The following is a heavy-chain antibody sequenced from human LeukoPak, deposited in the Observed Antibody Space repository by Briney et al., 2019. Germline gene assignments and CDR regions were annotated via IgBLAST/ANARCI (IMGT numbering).Heavy chain of an antibody. J-gene: IGHJ3*02. CDR1: GDSVSSNSAT. V-gene: IGHV6-1*01. CDR3: ARDKGGRGSAFDI. CDR2: TYYRSKWYN. Sequence: SQTLSLTCAISGDSVSSNSATWNWIRQSPLRGLEWLGRTYYRSKWYNDYAVSVKSRVTINPATSKNQFSLQLNSVAPEDTAVYYCARDKGGRGSAFDIWGQGTMVTVSS. D-gene: IGHD2-15*01.